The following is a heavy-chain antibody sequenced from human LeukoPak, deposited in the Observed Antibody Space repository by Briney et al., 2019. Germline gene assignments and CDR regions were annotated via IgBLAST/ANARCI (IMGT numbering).Heavy chain of an antibody. CDR3: ARGGRWLQFPFDY. Sequence: SETLSLTCTVSGGSISSSSYYWGWIRQPPGKGLEWIGSIYYSGSTYYNPSLKSRVTISVDTSKNQFSLKLSSVTAADTAVYYCARGGRWLQFPFDYWGQGTLVTVSS. J-gene: IGHJ4*02. D-gene: IGHD5-12*01. CDR1: GGSISSSSYY. V-gene: IGHV4-39*01. CDR2: IYYSGST.